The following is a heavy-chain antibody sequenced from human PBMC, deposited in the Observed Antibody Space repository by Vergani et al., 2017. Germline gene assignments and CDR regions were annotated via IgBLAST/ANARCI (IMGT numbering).Heavy chain of an antibody. CDR2: MSSGDSI. CDR3: ARETDTGSSVSYNYYAMDV. Sequence: QVSLVESGGGVVQPGRSLRLSCAASGFTFSDHYMSWVRQAPGKGLEWISYMSSGDSIYYADSVKGRFTVSRDNTKNTLYLQMNSLRAEDTAVYYCARETDTGSSVSYNYYAMDVWGQGTTVSVSS. V-gene: IGHV3-11*04. D-gene: IGHD3-9*01. CDR1: GFTFSDHY. J-gene: IGHJ6*02.